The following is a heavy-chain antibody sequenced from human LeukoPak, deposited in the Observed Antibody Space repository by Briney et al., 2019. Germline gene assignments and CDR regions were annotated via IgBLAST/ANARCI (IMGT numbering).Heavy chain of an antibody. V-gene: IGHV4-34*01. CDR1: GGSFSGYY. J-gene: IGHJ4*02. CDR2: INHSGST. D-gene: IGHD1-26*01. CDR3: ARGRGSYGY. Sequence: SETLSLTCAVYGGSFSGYYWSWIRQPPGKGLEWIGEINHSGSTNYNPSLKSRVTISADTSKNLFSLKLSSVTAADTAVYYCARGRGSYGYWGQGTLVTVSS.